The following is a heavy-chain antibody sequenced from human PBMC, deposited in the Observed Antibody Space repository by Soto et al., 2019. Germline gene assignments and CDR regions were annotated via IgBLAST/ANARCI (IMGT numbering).Heavy chain of an antibody. D-gene: IGHD3-10*01. Sequence: QVQLVESGGGLVKPGGSLRLSCAASGFTFSDYYMSWIRQAPGKGLEWVSSISGSGSTIYYADSVKGRFTISSDNAKNSLHLKMNRVRAEDAALYSCAGDGCWYGWGSYQYFDYWGQGTLVTVSS. J-gene: IGHJ4*02. V-gene: IGHV3-11*01. CDR1: GFTFSDYY. CDR2: ISGSGSTI. CDR3: AGDGCWYGWGSYQYFDY.